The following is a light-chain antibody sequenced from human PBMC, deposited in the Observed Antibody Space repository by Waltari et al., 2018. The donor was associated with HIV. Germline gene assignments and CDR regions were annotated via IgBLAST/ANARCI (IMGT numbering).Light chain of an antibody. CDR2: DVS. CDR1: SSDVGSYNY. CDR3: CSYAGSSTYV. Sequence: QSSLTQPRSVSGSPGQSVTISCSGTSSDVGSYNYVSWYQQHPGKATKVMIYDVSKLPSGVPDRLSGSKSGKTASLTIFGLQAEDEADYYCCSYAGSSTYVFGTGTKVTVL. V-gene: IGLV2-11*01. J-gene: IGLJ1*01.